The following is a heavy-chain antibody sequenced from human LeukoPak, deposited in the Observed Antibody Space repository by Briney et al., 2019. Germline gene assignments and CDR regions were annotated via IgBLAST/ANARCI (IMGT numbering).Heavy chain of an antibody. CDR1: GGSISSYY. CDR2: IYYSGST. J-gene: IGHJ4*02. V-gene: IGHV4-59*01. D-gene: IGHD2-2*01. Sequence: SETLSLTCTVSGGSISSYYWSWIRQPPGKGLEWIGYIYYSGSTNYNPSLKSRVTISVDTSKNQFSLKLSSVTAADTAVYYCARLGLDCSSTSCRDYWGQGTLVTVSS. CDR3: ARLGLDCSSTSCRDY.